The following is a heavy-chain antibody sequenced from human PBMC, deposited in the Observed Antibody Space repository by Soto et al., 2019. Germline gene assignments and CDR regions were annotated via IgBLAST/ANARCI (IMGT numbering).Heavy chain of an antibody. J-gene: IGHJ4*02. CDR1: GFTFSSYG. V-gene: IGHV3-30*18. CDR2: ISYDGSNK. CDR3: AKDDGSVSDY. Sequence: GGSLRLSCAASGFTFSSYGMHWVRQAPGKGLEWVAVISYDGSNKYYADSVKGRFTISRDNSKNTLYLQMNSLRAEDTAVYYCAKDDGSVSDYWGQGTLVTVSS.